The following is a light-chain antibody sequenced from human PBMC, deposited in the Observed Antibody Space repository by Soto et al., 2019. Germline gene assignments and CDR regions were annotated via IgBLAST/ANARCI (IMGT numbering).Light chain of an antibody. CDR3: QQYGSSPGT. V-gene: IGKV3-20*01. Sequence: EIVLTQSPGTLSLSPGERATLSCRASQSVSSSYLAWYQQKPGQAPRLLIYRASFRATGIPDRFSGSGSVTDFTLTISRLEPEDFAVYYCQQYGSSPGTFGQGTKVEI. CDR1: QSVSSSY. J-gene: IGKJ1*01. CDR2: RAS.